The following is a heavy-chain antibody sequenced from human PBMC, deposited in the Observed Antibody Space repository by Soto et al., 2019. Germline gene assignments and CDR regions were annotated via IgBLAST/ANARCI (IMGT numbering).Heavy chain of an antibody. V-gene: IGHV1-8*01. CDR2: MNPNSGNT. CDR3: ARPRSGSYYYGMDV. D-gene: IGHD3-3*01. J-gene: IGHJ6*02. Sequence: QVQLVQSGAEVKKPGASVKVSCKASGYTFTSYDINWVRQATGQGLEWMGWMNPNSGNTGYAQKFQGRVTMTRNTSIITAYMELSSLRSADTAVYYCARPRSGSYYYGMDVWGQGTAVTVPS. CDR1: GYTFTSYD.